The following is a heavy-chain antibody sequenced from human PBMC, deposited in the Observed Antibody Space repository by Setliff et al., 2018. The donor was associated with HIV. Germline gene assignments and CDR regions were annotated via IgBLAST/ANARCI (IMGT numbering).Heavy chain of an antibody. Sequence: PGGSLRLSCAASGFTFSSYEMNWVRQAPGKGLEWVSYISSSGSTIYYADSVKGRFTISRDNAKNSLYLQMNSLRAEDTAVYYCARDYLYYNLYNGSPVYGMDVWGPGTTVTVSS. V-gene: IGHV3-48*03. CDR2: ISSSGSTI. J-gene: IGHJ6*02. CDR1: GFTFSSYE. D-gene: IGHD3-3*01. CDR3: ARDYLYYNLYNGSPVYGMDV.